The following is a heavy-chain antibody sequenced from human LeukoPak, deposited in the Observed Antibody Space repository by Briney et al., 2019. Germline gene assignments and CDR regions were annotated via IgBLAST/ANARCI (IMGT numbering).Heavy chain of an antibody. D-gene: IGHD3-10*01. CDR3: ARLRVSYGSGSYYIDY. CDR1: GFSLSTSGMC. CDR2: IDWDDDK. J-gene: IGHJ4*02. V-gene: IGHV2-70*11. Sequence: SGPTLVNPTQTLTLTCTFSGFSLSTSGMCVSWIRQPPGKALEWLARIDWDDDKYYSTSLKTRLTISKDTSKNQVVLTMTNMDPVDTATYYCARLRVSYGSGSYYIDYWGQGTLVTVSS.